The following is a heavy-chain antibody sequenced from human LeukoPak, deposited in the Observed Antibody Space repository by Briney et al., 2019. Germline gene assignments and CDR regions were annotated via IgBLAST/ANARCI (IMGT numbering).Heavy chain of an antibody. V-gene: IGHV3-53*01. D-gene: IGHD3-22*01. Sequence: GGSLRLSCAASGFTVSSNYMSWVRQAPGKGLEWVSVIYSGGSTYYADSVKGRFTISRDNSKNTLYLQMDSLRAEDTAVYYCARVRNYYDSSGLYYFDYWGQGTLVTVSS. CDR3: ARVRNYYDSSGLYYFDY. J-gene: IGHJ4*02. CDR2: IYSGGST. CDR1: GFTVSSNY.